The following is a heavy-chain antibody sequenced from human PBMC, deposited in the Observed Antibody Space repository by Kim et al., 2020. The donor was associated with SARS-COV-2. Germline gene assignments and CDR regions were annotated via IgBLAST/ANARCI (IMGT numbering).Heavy chain of an antibody. CDR2: INHSGST. CDR3: ARGGPGTSHFVDVDY. CDR1: GGSFSGYY. D-gene: IGHD2-2*01. J-gene: IGHJ4*02. V-gene: IGHV4-34*01. Sequence: SETLSLTCAVYGGSFSGYYWSWIRQPPGKGLEWIGEINHSGSTNYNPSLKSRVTISVDTSKNQFSLKLSSVTAADTAVYYCARGGPGTSHFVDVDYWGQGTLVTVSS.